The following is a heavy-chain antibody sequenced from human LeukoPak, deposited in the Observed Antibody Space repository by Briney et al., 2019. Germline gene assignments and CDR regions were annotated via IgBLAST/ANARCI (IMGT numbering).Heavy chain of an antibody. CDR2: IIPIFGTA. CDR1: GGTFSSYA. Sequence: ASVKVSCKASGGTFSSYAISWVRQAPGQGLEWMGGIIPIFGTANYAQKFQGRVTITADESTSTAYTELRSLRSDDTAVYYCARSWEVVVAAAHDYWGQGTLVTVSS. V-gene: IGHV1-69*01. D-gene: IGHD2-2*01. J-gene: IGHJ4*02. CDR3: ARSWEVVVAAAHDY.